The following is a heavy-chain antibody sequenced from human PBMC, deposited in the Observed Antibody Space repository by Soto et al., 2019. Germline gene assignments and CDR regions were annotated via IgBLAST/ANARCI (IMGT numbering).Heavy chain of an antibody. V-gene: IGHV1-69*01. CDR1: GGLFSSYP. Sequence: QEQLVQSGAEVKKPGSSVKVSCKASGGLFSSYPISWVRPVPGQGLEWMGGIIPVFQTAYYTQRFQGRVTITGDETTNTAYMELSSLRSEDTAIYYCAWGGSGYTWFNEFWGQGTLVTVSS. CDR3: AWGGSGYTWFNEF. D-gene: IGHD3-22*01. J-gene: IGHJ4*02. CDR2: IIPVFQTA.